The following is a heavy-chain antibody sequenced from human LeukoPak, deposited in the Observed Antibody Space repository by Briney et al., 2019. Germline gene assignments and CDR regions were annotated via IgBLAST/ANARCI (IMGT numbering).Heavy chain of an antibody. J-gene: IGHJ4*02. V-gene: IGHV1-69*04. CDR2: IIPILGIA. Sequence: SVTVSCKASGGTFSSYAISWVRQAPGQGLEWMGRIIPILGIATYAQKFQGRVTIAADKSTSTAYMGLSSLRSEDTAVYYCARMATYCGGDCYAHFDYWGQGTLVPVSS. CDR1: GGTFSSYA. CDR3: ARMATYCGGDCYAHFDY. D-gene: IGHD2-21*02.